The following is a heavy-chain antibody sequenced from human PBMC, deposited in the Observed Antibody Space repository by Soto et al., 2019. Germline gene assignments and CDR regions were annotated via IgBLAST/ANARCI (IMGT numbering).Heavy chain of an antibody. CDR3: ARDPPATRHGMDV. Sequence: QAGGSLRLSCAASAFTVSRNYMSWVRQAPGKGLEWVSVIYSGGSTYYADSVRGRFTISRDNSKNTLYLQMKSLRAEDTAVYYCARDPPATRHGMDVWGQGTTVTVSS. CDR2: IYSGGST. CDR1: AFTVSRNY. J-gene: IGHJ6*02. V-gene: IGHV3-53*01.